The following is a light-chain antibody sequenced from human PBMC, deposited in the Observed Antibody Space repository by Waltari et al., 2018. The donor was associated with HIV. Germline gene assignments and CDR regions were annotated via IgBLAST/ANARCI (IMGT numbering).Light chain of an antibody. V-gene: IGLV2-14*01. Sequence: QSALTQPASVSGSPGQSISISCTGTSSDVGGYNAVSWYQQHPAKAPKLAILEVSNRPSGVSHRFSGSKSGNRASLTISGLQAEDEAYYYCSSYTSSDTVVFGGGTKVTVL. CDR3: SSYTSSDTVV. CDR2: EVS. J-gene: IGLJ2*01. CDR1: SSDVGGYNA.